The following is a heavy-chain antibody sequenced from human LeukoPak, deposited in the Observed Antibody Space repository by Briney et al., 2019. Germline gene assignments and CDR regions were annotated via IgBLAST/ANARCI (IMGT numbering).Heavy chain of an antibody. CDR1: GGSISSYY. Sequence: PSETLSLTCTVSGGSISSYYWSWIRQPPGKGLEYIGFIYYSGSTKYNPSLKSRVTISVDTSKNQFSLKLSPVTAADTAVYYRARRSDRGYDFDYWGQGTLVTVSS. J-gene: IGHJ4*02. CDR2: IYYSGST. D-gene: IGHD5-12*01. V-gene: IGHV4-59*01. CDR3: ARRSDRGYDFDY.